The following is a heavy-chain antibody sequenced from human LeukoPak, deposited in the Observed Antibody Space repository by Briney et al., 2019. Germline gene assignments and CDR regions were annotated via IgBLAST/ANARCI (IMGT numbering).Heavy chain of an antibody. CDR2: FDPEDGET. J-gene: IGHJ4*02. CDR3: ARDPDGYFDY. Sequence: GASVKVSCKVSGYTLTELSMHWVRQAPGKGLEWMGGFDPEDGETIYAQKFQGRVTMTRDTSTSTVYMELSSLRSEDTAVYYCARDPDGYFDYWGQGTLVTVSS. CDR1: GYTLTELS. V-gene: IGHV1-24*01.